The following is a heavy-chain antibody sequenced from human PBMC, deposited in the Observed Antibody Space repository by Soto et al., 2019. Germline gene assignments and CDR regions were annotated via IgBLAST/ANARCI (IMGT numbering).Heavy chain of an antibody. D-gene: IGHD2-21*01. J-gene: IGHJ4*02. V-gene: IGHV3-74*01. CDR2: INPDGSYS. CDR3: ARDGEGF. Sequence: EVQLVESGGGLVQPGGSLRLSCAASGFTFSSYWMHWVRRVPGRGLVWVSRINPDGSYSNYLDSVEGRFTVSRDNAKNTLYLQMSSLRLEDTAVYYCARDGEGFWGQGTLVTVSS. CDR1: GFTFSSYW.